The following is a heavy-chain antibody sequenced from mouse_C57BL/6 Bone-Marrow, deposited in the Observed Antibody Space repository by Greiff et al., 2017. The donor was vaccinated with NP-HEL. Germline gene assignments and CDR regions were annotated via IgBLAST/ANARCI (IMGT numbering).Heavy chain of an antibody. CDR1: GFNIKDYY. Sequence: VQLQQPGAELVKPGASVKLSCTASGFNIKDYYMHWVKQRTEQGLEWIGRIDPEDGETKYAPKFQGKATLTADTSSNTAYLQLSSLTSEDTAVYYCASTVVGSDVWGTGTTVTVTS. CDR3: ASTVVGSDV. V-gene: IGHV14-2*01. J-gene: IGHJ1*03. D-gene: IGHD1-1*01. CDR2: IDPEDGET.